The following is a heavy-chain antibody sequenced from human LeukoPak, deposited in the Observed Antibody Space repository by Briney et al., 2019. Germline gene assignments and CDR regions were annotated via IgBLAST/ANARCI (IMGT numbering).Heavy chain of an antibody. V-gene: IGHV4-30-2*01. D-gene: IGHD2-21*01. CDR1: GGSISSGGYS. Sequence: SETLSLTCAVSGGSISSGGYSWSWIRQPPGTGLEWIGYIYHSGSTYYNPSLKSRVTISVDRSKNQFSLKLSSVTAADTAVYYCARVAGGDLIDYWGQGTLVTVSS. CDR2: IYHSGST. J-gene: IGHJ4*02. CDR3: ARVAGGDLIDY.